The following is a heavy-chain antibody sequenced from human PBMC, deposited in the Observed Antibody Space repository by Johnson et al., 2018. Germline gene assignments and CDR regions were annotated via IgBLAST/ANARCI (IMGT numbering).Heavy chain of an antibody. J-gene: IGHJ6*02. CDR2: IPHDGSNK. CDR3: AVLRYCSSSTCYYYGMNV. D-gene: IGHD2-2*01. V-gene: IGHV3-30*03. Sequence: QVQLVQSGGGVVQXGRSLRLXCIASGFTFSSYGIHWVRQAPGKGLEWVAVIPHDGSNKDYADSVKGRFTISRDNSKNTLFLQMNSLRTEDTAVYYCAVLRYCSSSTCYYYGMNVWGQGTTVTVSS. CDR1: GFTFSSYG.